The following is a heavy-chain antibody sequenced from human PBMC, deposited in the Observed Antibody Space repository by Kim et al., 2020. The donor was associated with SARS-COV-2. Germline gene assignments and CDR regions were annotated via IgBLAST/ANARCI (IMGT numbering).Heavy chain of an antibody. CDR2: ISGSGGST. V-gene: IGHV3-23*01. D-gene: IGHD5-18*01. J-gene: IGHJ4*02. CDR1: GFTFSSYA. Sequence: GGSLRLSCAASGFTFSSYAMSWVRQAPGKGLEWVSAISGSGGSTYYADSVKGRFTISRDNSKNTLYLQMISLRAEDTAVYYCAKGNTQLWYRYYFDYWGQGTLVTVSS. CDR3: AKGNTQLWYRYYFDY.